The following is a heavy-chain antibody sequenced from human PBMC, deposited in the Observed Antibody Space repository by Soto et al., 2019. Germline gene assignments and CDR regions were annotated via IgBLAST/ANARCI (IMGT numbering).Heavy chain of an antibody. CDR3: ARGVDYGEFDY. CDR2: IYSGVST. V-gene: IGHV3-66*01. J-gene: IGHJ4*02. Sequence: GGSLRLSCAASGFTVSSNYMSWVRQAPGKGLEWVSVIYSGVSTYYADSVKGRFTISRDNSKNTLYLQMNSLRAEDTAVYYCARGVDYGEFDYWGQGTLVTVSS. CDR1: GFTVSSNY. D-gene: IGHD4-17*01.